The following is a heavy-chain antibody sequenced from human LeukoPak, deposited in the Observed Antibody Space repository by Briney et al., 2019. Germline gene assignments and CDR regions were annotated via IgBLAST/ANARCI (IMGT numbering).Heavy chain of an antibody. CDR1: GYTFTRYG. CDR3: ARDPPRIVVVVAATNYYGMDV. D-gene: IGHD2-15*01. Sequence: GASVKVSCKASGYTFTRYGISWVRQAPGQGLEWMGWISAYNGNTNYAQKLQGRVTMTTDTSTSTAYMELRSLRSDDTAVYYCARDPPRIVVVVAATNYYGMDVWGQGTTVTVSS. V-gene: IGHV1-18*01. J-gene: IGHJ6*02. CDR2: ISAYNGNT.